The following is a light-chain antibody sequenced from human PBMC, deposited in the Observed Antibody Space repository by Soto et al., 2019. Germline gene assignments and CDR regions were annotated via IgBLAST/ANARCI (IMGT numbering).Light chain of an antibody. J-gene: IGLJ1*01. V-gene: IGLV2-14*03. Sequence: QSVLTQSASVSGSPGQSITISCTGTSSDVGGYNYVSWYQHHPGKAPKRMIHDVSNRPSGVSNRFSGSKSGNTASLTISGLQAEDEADYYCGSYIPNNSTYVFGTGTKVTVL. CDR1: SSDVGGYNY. CDR2: DVS. CDR3: GSYIPNNSTYV.